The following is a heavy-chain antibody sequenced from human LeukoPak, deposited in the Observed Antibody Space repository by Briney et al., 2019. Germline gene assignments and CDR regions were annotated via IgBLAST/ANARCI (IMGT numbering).Heavy chain of an antibody. Sequence: ASVKVSCKASGYTFTGYYMHWVRQAPGQGLEWMGWINPNSGGTIYAQKFQGWVTMTRDTSISTAYMELSRLRSDDTAVYYCARADDYVWGSYRYSGAFDIWGQGTMVTVSS. CDR1: GYTFTGYY. J-gene: IGHJ3*02. V-gene: IGHV1-2*04. CDR2: INPNSGGT. D-gene: IGHD3-16*02. CDR3: ARADDYVWGSYRYSGAFDI.